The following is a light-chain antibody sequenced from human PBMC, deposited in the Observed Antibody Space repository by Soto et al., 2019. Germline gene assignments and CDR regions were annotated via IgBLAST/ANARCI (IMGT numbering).Light chain of an antibody. V-gene: IGKV1-5*01. CDR2: DAS. J-gene: IGKJ1*01. CDR1: QRIGSS. CDR3: QQYNGYSRT. Sequence: DIPMTQSPSTLSASVGDRVTITCRASQRIGSSLAWYQQKPGKAPNLLISDASSLERGVPSRFSGSGSGTEFTLTIRSLQPDDFATYYCQQYNGYSRTFGQGTKVEIK.